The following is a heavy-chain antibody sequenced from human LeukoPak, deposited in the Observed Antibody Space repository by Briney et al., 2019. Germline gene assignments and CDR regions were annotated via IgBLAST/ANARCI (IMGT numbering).Heavy chain of an antibody. J-gene: IGHJ4*02. D-gene: IGHD5-18*01. V-gene: IGHV1-46*01. CDR2: INPSGGST. Sequence: ASVKVSCKASGGTFTSYYMHWVRQAPGQGLEWMGIINPSGGSTSYAQKFQGRVTMTRDTSTSTVYMELSSLRSEDTAVYYCARDPGYSYGPPDYYFDYWRQGTLVTVSS. CDR1: GGTFTSYY. CDR3: ARDPGYSYGPPDYYFDY.